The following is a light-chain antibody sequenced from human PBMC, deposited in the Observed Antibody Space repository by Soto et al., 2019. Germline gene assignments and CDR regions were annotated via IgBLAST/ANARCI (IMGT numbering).Light chain of an antibody. J-gene: IGKJ5*01. CDR1: PSVANF. V-gene: IGKV3-11*01. CDR3: QQRNIWPPVT. Sequence: IVLTQSTDTLSFSPGERDTLSCRASPSVANFVAWYQQKPGQAPRLLIYGAFNRATGIPARFSGSGSGTDFTLTISSLEPEDSAVYYCQQRNIWPPVTFGHGTRLEI. CDR2: GAF.